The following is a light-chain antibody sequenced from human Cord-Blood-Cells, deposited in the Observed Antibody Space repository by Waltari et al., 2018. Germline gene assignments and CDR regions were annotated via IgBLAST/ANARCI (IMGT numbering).Light chain of an antibody. CDR1: SSDVGGYNY. V-gene: IGLV2-11*01. CDR2: DVS. Sequence: QSALTQPRSVSGSPGQSVTISCTGTSSDVGGYNYVSWYQQHPGKAPKLMIYDVSKRPSGVPDRFPGAKSGNTASLTISGLQAEDEADYYCCSYAGSYTYVVGTGTKVTVL. J-gene: IGLJ1*01. CDR3: CSYAGSYTYV.